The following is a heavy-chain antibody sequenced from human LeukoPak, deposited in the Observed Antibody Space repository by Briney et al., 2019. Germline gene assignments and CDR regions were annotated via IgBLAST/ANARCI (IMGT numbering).Heavy chain of an antibody. Sequence: GGSLRLSCAASVFTFSTSWMSWVRQASGKGLEWVANIKQDGSETNYVDSVKGRFTISRDNAKNSLYLQMNSLRAEDTAVYYCARPRVPDSWGQGTLVTVS. J-gene: IGHJ5*01. CDR1: VFTFSTSW. V-gene: IGHV3-7*01. CDR3: ARPRVPDS. CDR2: IKQDGSET.